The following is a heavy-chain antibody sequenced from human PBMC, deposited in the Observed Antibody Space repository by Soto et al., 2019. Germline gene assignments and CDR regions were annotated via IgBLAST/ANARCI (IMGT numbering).Heavy chain of an antibody. V-gene: IGHV3-23*01. J-gene: IGHJ4*02. D-gene: IGHD3-3*01. Sequence: GGSLSLSCAASGFTFRSHAIGWVRQAHGKGRQWVASISGSGGSTYYANYVKGRYGRSRNNAKDTLYLQMNRLRSEDTAVYYCAKGECPLATIFGAINFDYWGQGTLVTVSS. CDR1: GFTFRSHA. CDR2: ISGSGGST. CDR3: AKGECPLATIFGAINFDY.